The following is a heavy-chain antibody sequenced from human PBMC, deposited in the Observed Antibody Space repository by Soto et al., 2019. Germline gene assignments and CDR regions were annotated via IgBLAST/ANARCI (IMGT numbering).Heavy chain of an antibody. CDR3: ARAYCSGGSCYSTVFDY. J-gene: IGHJ4*02. V-gene: IGHV4-31*03. Sequence: QVQLQESGPGLVKPSQTLSLTCTVSGGSISSGGYYWSWIRQHPGKGLKLIGYIYYSGSTYYNPSLKSRVTISVDTSKNQFSLKLSSVTAADTAVYYCARAYCSGGSCYSTVFDYWGQGTLVTVSS. D-gene: IGHD2-15*01. CDR1: GGSISSGGYY. CDR2: IYYSGST.